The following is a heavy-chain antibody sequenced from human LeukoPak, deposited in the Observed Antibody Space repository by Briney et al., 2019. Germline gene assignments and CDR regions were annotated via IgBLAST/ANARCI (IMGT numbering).Heavy chain of an antibody. V-gene: IGHV1-46*01. CDR2: INPSGGST. CDR3: ARPVVSGDYYYYYMDV. J-gene: IGHJ6*03. CDR1: GYTFTSYY. Sequence: GASVKVSCKASGYTFTSYYMHWVRQAPGQGLEWMGIINPSGGSTSYAQKFQGRVTMTRDMSTSTVYMELSSLRSEDTAVYYCARPVVSGDYYYYYMDVWGKGTTVTVSS. D-gene: IGHD2-8*02.